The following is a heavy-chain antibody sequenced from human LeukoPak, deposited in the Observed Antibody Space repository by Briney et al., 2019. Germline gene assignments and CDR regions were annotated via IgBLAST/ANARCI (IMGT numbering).Heavy chain of an antibody. V-gene: IGHV4-59*12. Sequence: SETPSLTCTVSGGSISSYYWSWIRQPPGKGLEWIGYIYYSGSTNYNPSLKSRVTISVDTSKNQFSLKLSSVTAADTAVYYCARGVSGDYPYYYYYYYMDVWGKGTTVTVSS. CDR2: IYYSGST. CDR1: GGSISSYY. J-gene: IGHJ6*03. CDR3: ARGVSGDYPYYYYYYYMDV. D-gene: IGHD4-17*01.